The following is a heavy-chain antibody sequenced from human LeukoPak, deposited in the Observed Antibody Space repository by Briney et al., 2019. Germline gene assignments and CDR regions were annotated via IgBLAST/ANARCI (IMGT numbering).Heavy chain of an antibody. J-gene: IGHJ3*02. CDR3: ARPASSGWPYDAFDI. CDR1: GFTFSSYW. CDR2: IKQDGSEK. V-gene: IGHV3-7*01. D-gene: IGHD6-19*01. Sequence: GGSLRLSCAASGFTFSSYWMSWVRQAPGKGLEWVANIKQDGSEKYYVGSVKGRFTISRDNAKNSLYLQMNSLRAEDTAVYYCARPASSGWPYDAFDIWGQGTMVTVSS.